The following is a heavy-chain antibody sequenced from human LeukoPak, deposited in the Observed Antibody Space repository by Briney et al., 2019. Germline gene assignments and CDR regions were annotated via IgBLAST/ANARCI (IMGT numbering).Heavy chain of an antibody. D-gene: IGHD3-10*01. V-gene: IGHV3-15*01. Sequence: GGSLRLSCAASGFTFTNAWMTWVRQAPGKGLEWVGRIKSKGDGETTDYAEPVKGRFSMSRDDSAATMYLQRYGLEAEDTAVYYCTTDRGLTMIRGVLVDWGQGALVTVSS. J-gene: IGHJ4*02. CDR3: TTDRGLTMIRGVLVD. CDR2: IKSKGDGETT. CDR1: GFTFTNAW.